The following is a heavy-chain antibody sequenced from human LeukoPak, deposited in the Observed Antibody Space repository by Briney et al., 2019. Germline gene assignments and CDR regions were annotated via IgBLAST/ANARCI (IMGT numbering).Heavy chain of an antibody. Sequence: PSETLSLTCTVSGGSISSSSYYWGWIRQPPGKGLEWIGSIYHSGSTYYNPSLKSRVTISVDTSKNQFSLKLSSVTAADTAVYYCARPGGFGELFSYYFDYWGQGTLVTVSS. J-gene: IGHJ4*02. CDR3: ARPGGFGELFSYYFDY. CDR1: GGSISSSSYY. CDR2: IYHSGST. V-gene: IGHV4-39*01. D-gene: IGHD3-10*01.